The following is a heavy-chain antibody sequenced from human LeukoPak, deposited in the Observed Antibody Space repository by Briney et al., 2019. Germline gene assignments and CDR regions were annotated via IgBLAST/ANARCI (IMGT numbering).Heavy chain of an antibody. CDR1: GGSFSGYY. CDR2: MNHSGSA. V-gene: IGHV4-34*01. D-gene: IGHD3-10*01. CDR3: AKSNGYGLVDI. J-gene: IGHJ3*02. Sequence: KTSETLSLTCAVYGGSFSGYYWTWIRQPPGKGLEWIGEMNHSGSANYSPSLRSRVTISLDTSRNQFSLKLNSVTAADTAVYYCAKSNGYGLVDIWGQGTMVTVSS.